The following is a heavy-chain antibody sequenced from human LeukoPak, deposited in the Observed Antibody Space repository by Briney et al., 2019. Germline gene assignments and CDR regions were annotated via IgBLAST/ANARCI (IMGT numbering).Heavy chain of an antibody. Sequence: GGSLRLSCAASGFTVSSNYMSWVRQAPGKGLEWVANIKEDGDEKYYVDSVQGRFTISRDNTKKSLYLQMNSLRAEDTAMYFCARDPKWERVFDYWGQGTLVTVSS. J-gene: IGHJ4*02. CDR3: ARDPKWERVFDY. V-gene: IGHV3-7*01. D-gene: IGHD1-26*01. CDR2: IKEDGDEK. CDR1: GFTVSSNY.